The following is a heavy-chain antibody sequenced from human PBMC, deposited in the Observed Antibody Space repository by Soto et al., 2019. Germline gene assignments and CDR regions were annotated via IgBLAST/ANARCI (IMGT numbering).Heavy chain of an antibody. J-gene: IGHJ6*02. CDR2: INPNSGGT. CDR1: GYTFTGYY. D-gene: IGHD6-6*01. CDR3: AGERRVAELVMDV. Sequence: ASVKVSCKASGYTFTGYYMHWVRQAPGQGLEWMGWINPNSGGTNYAQKFQGWVTMTRDTSISTAYMELSRLRSDDTAVYYCAGERRVAELVMDVWGQGTTVTVSS. V-gene: IGHV1-2*04.